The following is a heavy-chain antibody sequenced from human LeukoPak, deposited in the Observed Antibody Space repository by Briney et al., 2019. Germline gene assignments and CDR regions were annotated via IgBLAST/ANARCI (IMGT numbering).Heavy chain of an antibody. J-gene: IGHJ2*01. V-gene: IGHV1-18*04. D-gene: IGHD5-12*01. CDR2: FSGYSGNT. CDR3: ARVSTNSRVGGYDPQWYFDL. Sequence: ASVKVSCKASGYTFINYGFTWVRQAPGQGLEWMGWFSGYSGNTNYLQKFQGRVTMTTDTSTNTVYMELRSLSSDDTAVYYCARVSTNSRVGGYDPQWYFDLWGRGTLVTVSS. CDR1: GYTFINYG.